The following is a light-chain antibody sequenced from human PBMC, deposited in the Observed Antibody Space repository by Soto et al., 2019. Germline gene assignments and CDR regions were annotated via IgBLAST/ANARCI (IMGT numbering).Light chain of an antibody. CDR3: SSYTSSSTLV. CDR1: SSDVGGYNY. Sequence: QSVLTQPASVSGSPGQSITISCTGTSSDVGGYNYVSWYQQHPGKAPKLMIYEVSNRPAGVSNRFSGSKSGHTASLTISGFQAEDEADYYCSSYTSSSTLVFGTGTKLTVL. CDR2: EVS. V-gene: IGLV2-14*01. J-gene: IGLJ1*01.